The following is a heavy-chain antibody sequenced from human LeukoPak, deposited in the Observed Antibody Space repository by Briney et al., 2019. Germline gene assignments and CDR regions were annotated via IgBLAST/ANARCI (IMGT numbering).Heavy chain of an antibody. V-gene: IGHV3-21*05. D-gene: IGHD5-24*01. Sequence: PGGSLRLSCAASGFTFSSYSMNWVRQAPGKGLEWVSYISSSSSYIYYADSVKGRFTISRDNAKNSLYLQMNSLRAEDTAVYYCAREGDGYNNYFDYWGQGTLVTVSS. CDR3: AREGDGYNNYFDY. CDR2: ISSSSSYI. J-gene: IGHJ4*02. CDR1: GFTFSSYS.